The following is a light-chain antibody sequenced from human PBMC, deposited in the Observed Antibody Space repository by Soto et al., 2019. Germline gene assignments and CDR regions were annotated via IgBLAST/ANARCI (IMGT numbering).Light chain of an antibody. V-gene: IGLV2-14*01. J-gene: IGLJ2*01. Sequence: QSALTQPASVSGSPGQSITISCTGTSSDVGRYKYVSWYQQHPGKAPKLMIYDVSYRPSGVSNRFSGSKSGITASLTISGHQAEDEADYYCSSYTSTTTLVFGGGTKLTVL. CDR3: SSYTSTTTLV. CDR2: DVS. CDR1: SSDVGRYKY.